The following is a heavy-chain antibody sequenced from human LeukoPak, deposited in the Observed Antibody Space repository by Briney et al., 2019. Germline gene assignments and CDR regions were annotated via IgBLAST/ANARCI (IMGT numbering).Heavy chain of an antibody. CDR3: ARVPIVVVPAVNTNYYYYYGMDV. CDR2: ISSSSSYI. J-gene: IGHJ6*02. CDR1: GFTFSSYS. Sequence: GGSLRLSCAASGFTFSSYSMNWVRQAPGKGLEWVSSISSSSSYIYYADSVKGRFTISRGNAKNSLYLQMNSLRAEDTAVYYCARVPIVVVPAVNTNYYYYYGMDVWGQGTTVTVSS. D-gene: IGHD2-2*01. V-gene: IGHV3-21*01.